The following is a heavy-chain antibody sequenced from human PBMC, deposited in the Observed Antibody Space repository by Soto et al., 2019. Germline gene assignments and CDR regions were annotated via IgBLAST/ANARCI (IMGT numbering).Heavy chain of an antibody. V-gene: IGHV1-69*13. CDR3: ARAPILVGETTYENYFDY. D-gene: IGHD2-21*01. J-gene: IGHJ4*02. Sequence: SVKVSCEASGGTFSNFFISWVLQAPGQGLEWMGGNIPIFGTANYAQKFQGRVTIIADESTGTTYMELTSLRSEDTAVYYCARAPILVGETTYENYFDYWGQGTLVTVSS. CDR2: NIPIFGTA. CDR1: GGTFSNFF.